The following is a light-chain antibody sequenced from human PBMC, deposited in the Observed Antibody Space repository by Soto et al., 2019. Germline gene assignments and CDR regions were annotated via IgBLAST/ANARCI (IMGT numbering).Light chain of an antibody. CDR2: AAS. Sequence: DIQMTQSPSSLSASVGDRVTITCRASQSISPYLNWYQHKPGKAPRLLISAASSLQSGVPSRFSGSGSGTDFTFTISSLQPEDFATYYWQQSDSAPFTFGQGTKLE. CDR1: QSISPY. CDR3: QQSDSAPFT. J-gene: IGKJ2*01. V-gene: IGKV1-39*01.